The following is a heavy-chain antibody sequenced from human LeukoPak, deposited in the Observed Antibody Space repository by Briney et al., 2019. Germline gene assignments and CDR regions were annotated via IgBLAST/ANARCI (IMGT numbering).Heavy chain of an antibody. CDR1: GFTFDDYA. D-gene: IGHD3-10*01. CDR3: ANSGDYYYGSGSYRFDY. Sequence: QPGRSLRLSCAASGFTFDDYAMHWVRQAPGKGLEWVSGISWNSGSIGYVDSVKGRFTISRDNAKNSLYLQMNSLRAEDTALYYCANSGDYYYGSGSYRFDYWGQGTLVTVSS. J-gene: IGHJ4*02. CDR2: ISWNSGSI. V-gene: IGHV3-9*01.